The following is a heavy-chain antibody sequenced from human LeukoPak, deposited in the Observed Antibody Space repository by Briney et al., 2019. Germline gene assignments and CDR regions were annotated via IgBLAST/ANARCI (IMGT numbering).Heavy chain of an antibody. J-gene: IGHJ3*02. CDR2: FLNDGRA. V-gene: IGHV3-53*05. Sequence: GGSLRLSCAASTFAVSAYHVTWVRQTPGRGLEWVSVFLNDGRAFYADSVRGRFTISTDKSRNTVDLQMNSLRAEDTAVYYCARDGSWMQLWVGAFDIWGQGTMVTVSS. CDR1: TFAVSAYH. CDR3: ARDGSWMQLWVGAFDI. D-gene: IGHD5-18*01.